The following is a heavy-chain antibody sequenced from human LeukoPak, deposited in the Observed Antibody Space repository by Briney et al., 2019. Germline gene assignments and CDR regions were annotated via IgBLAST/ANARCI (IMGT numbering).Heavy chain of an antibody. CDR3: SHPSTPDYGGLDY. V-gene: IGHV3-23*01. CDR2: ITGSGGSI. D-gene: IGHD4-17*01. Sequence: GGSLRLSCAASGFTFRLYVMTWVRQAPGKGLECVSAITGSGGSIYYADSVRGRFTISRDNSKNTLYLQMNSLRDEDTAVYYCSHPSTPDYGGLDYWGQGTLVTVSS. CDR1: GFTFRLYV. J-gene: IGHJ4*02.